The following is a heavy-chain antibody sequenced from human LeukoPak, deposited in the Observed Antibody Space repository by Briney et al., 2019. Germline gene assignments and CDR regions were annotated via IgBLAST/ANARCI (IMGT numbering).Heavy chain of an antibody. CDR1: GYTFTSYD. CDR2: MNPNSGNT. V-gene: IGHV1-8*01. J-gene: IGHJ4*02. CDR3: ARDHCSGGSCYSDY. D-gene: IGHD2-15*01. Sequence: ASVKVSCKASGYTFTSYDINWVRQATGQGLEWMGWMNPNSGNTGYAQKLQGRVTMTTDTSTSTAYMELRSLRSDDTAVYYCARDHCSGGSCYSDYWGQGTLVTVSS.